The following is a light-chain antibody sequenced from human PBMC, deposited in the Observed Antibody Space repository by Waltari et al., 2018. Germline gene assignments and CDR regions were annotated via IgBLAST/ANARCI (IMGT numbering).Light chain of an antibody. J-gene: IGKJ4*01. V-gene: IGKV3-20*01. CDR1: QSVSSSY. CDR2: GAS. CDR3: QQYGTSPPLT. Sequence: EFLLTQSPGTLSLSPGERATLSCRASQSVSSSYLAWYQHKPGQAPRLVIYGASSRAAGIPDRFSGSGSGTDFTLTISRLEPEDFAVYYCQQYGTSPPLTFGGGTKVEIK.